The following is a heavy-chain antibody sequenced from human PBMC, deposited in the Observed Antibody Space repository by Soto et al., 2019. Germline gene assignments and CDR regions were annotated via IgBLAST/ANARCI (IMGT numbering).Heavy chain of an antibody. V-gene: IGHV1-2*02. CDR2: INPNSGGT. CDR1: GYTFTGYY. J-gene: IGHJ5*02. D-gene: IGHD3-22*01. Sequence: QVQLVQSGAEVKKPGASVKVSCKASGYTFTGYYMHWLRQAPGQGLEWMGWINPNSGGTKYAQKFQGRVTRTNDTSISTAYMELSTLGSADTAVYYCARGDFDSSANYYAGWFDPWGQGTLVTVSS. CDR3: ARGDFDSSANYYAGWFDP.